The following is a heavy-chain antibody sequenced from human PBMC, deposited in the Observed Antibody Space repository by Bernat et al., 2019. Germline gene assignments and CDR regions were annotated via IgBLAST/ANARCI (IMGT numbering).Heavy chain of an antibody. CDR2: TRNKANSYTT. CDR1: GFTFSNAW. CDR3: ARDLTTNY. D-gene: IGHD4-11*01. Sequence: EVQLVESGGGLVKPGGSLRLSCAASGFTFSNAWMSWVRQAPGKGLEWVGRTRNKANSYTTEYAASVKGRFTISRDDSKNSLYLQMNSLKTEDTAVYYCARDLTTNYWGQGTLVTVSS. V-gene: IGHV3-72*01. J-gene: IGHJ4*02.